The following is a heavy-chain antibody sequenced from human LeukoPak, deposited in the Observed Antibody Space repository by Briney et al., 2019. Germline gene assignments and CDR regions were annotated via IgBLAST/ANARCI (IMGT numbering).Heavy chain of an antibody. CDR2: ISYDGSNK. CDR3: ARGPDIVVVPANLYYYYGMDV. V-gene: IGHV3-30-3*01. CDR1: GFTFSSYA. D-gene: IGHD2-2*01. J-gene: IGHJ6*02. Sequence: GGSLRLSCAASGFTFSSYAMHWVRQDPGKGLEWVAVISYDGSNKYYADSVKGRFTISRDNSKNTLYLQMNSLRAEDTAVYYCARGPDIVVVPANLYYYYGMDVWGQGTTVTVSS.